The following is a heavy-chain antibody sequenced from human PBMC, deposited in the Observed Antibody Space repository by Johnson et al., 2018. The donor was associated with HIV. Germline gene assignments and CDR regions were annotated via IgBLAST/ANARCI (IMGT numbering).Heavy chain of an antibody. CDR2: INSDGSAT. CDR3: GRGCGDYYRDGFDL. V-gene: IGHV3-74*02. CDR1: GFSFSGYW. J-gene: IGHJ3*01. D-gene: IGHD1-26*01. Sequence: VQLVESGGGVVQPGRSLRLSCAASGFSFSGYWMHWVRQAPGKGLVWFSRINSDGSATDYADSVKGRFTVSRDNTKNTLYVQMNSLRVEDTAVYYCGRGCGDYYRDGFDLWGQGTVVTVSS.